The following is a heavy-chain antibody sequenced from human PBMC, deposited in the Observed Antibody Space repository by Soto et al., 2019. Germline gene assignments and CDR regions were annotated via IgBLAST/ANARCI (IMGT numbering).Heavy chain of an antibody. CDR1: GDTFTDYW. V-gene: IGHV5-51*01. Sequence: PGESLKISCKGSGDTFTDYWIGWVRQLRGKGLEWMGIIYPGDSDTRYSPSFEGHVTIAVDESTNTAYLQWNTLRGSDTAMYYCAXDIRNFLYYYYAMEVWGQGTTVTVPS. CDR3: AXDIRNFLYYYYAMEV. J-gene: IGHJ6*01. CDR2: IYPGDSDT.